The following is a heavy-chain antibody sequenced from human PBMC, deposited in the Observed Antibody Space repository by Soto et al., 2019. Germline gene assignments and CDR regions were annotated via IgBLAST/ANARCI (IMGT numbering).Heavy chain of an antibody. CDR1: GYSFTSYW. Sequence: GESLKISCKGSGYSFTSYWIGWVRQMPGKGLEWMGIIYPGDSDIRYSPSFQGQVTISADKSISTAYLQWSSLKASDTAMYYCARATVGDFYYYYGMDVWGQGTTVTVSS. V-gene: IGHV5-51*01. J-gene: IGHJ6*02. CDR3: ARATVGDFYYYYGMDV. CDR2: IYPGDSDI. D-gene: IGHD3-3*01.